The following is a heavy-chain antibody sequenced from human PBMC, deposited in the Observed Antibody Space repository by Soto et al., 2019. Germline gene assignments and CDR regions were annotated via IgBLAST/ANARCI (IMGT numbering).Heavy chain of an antibody. V-gene: IGHV3-30*18. Sequence: QVQLVESGGGVVQPGRSLRLSCAASGFTFSHYARHWVRQAPGKGLEWVALMSYDGSNEYYADSVKGRFTISRDNSKNTLYLQMHSLRAEDTAVYYCAKDGSHNFDYWGQGTLVTVSS. D-gene: IGHD1-26*01. J-gene: IGHJ4*02. CDR3: AKDGSHNFDY. CDR1: GFTFSHYA. CDR2: MSYDGSNE.